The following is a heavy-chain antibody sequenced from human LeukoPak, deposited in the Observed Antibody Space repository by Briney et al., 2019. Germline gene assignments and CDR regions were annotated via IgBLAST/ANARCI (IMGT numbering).Heavy chain of an antibody. V-gene: IGHV3-23*01. D-gene: IGHD3-22*01. J-gene: IGHJ4*02. CDR2: ISSSGGST. CDR1: GFTFSSYA. Sequence: PGGSLRLSCAASGFTFSSYAMSWVRQAPGKGLEWVSAISSSGGSTYYADSVKGRFTISRDNSKNTLYLQMNSLRAEDTAVYYCAKDRITMIVVVITLDYWGQGTLVTVSS. CDR3: AKDRITMIVVVITLDY.